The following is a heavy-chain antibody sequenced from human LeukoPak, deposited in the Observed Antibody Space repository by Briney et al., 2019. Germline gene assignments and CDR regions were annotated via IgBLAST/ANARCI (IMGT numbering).Heavy chain of an antibody. V-gene: IGHV1-18*01. J-gene: IGHJ5*02. D-gene: IGHD5/OR15-5a*01. Sequence: ASVKVSCKGSGYTFTNYGISWVRQAPGQGLDWLGWISAYNGDTNYAQKFQGRVTMTTDTSTSTVYMELRSLRSDDTAVYYCVRGRHVSGDTWGQGTLVTVSS. CDR3: VRGRHVSGDT. CDR1: GYTFTNYG. CDR2: ISAYNGDT.